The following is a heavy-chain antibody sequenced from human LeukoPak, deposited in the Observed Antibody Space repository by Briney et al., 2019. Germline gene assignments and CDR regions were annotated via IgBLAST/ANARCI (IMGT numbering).Heavy chain of an antibody. V-gene: IGHV4-34*01. CDR2: INHSGST. CDR3: ARDTRSGVDY. D-gene: IGHD2-15*01. Sequence: SETLSLTCAVYGGSFSGYYWSWIRQPPGKGLEWIGEINHSGSTNYNPSLKSRVTISVDTSKNQFSLKLSSVTAADTAVYYCARDTRSGVDYWGQGTLVTVS. J-gene: IGHJ4*02. CDR1: GGSFSGYY.